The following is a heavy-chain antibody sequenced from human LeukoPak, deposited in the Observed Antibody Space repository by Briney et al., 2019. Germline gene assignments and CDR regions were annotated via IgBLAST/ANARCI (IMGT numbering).Heavy chain of an antibody. Sequence: GGSLRLSCAASGFTFSDYNMDWVRQAPGKGLEWVSYITNGGSTIHHADSVKGRFTISRDNAKKTLYLQMNSLRAEDTAVYYCARSIGLTGGGVDVWGQGTTVTVSS. CDR1: GFTFSDYN. CDR3: ARSIGLTGGGVDV. CDR2: ITNGGSTI. J-gene: IGHJ6*02. V-gene: IGHV3-11*01. D-gene: IGHD3-9*01.